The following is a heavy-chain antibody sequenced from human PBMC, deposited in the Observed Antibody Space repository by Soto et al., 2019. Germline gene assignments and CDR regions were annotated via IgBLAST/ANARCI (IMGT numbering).Heavy chain of an antibody. J-gene: IGHJ4*02. Sequence: SETLSLTCTVSGGSISSSSYYWVWIRHPPGKGLEWIGSIYYSGSTYYNPSLKSRVTISVDTSKNQFSLKLSSVTAADTAVYYCATYTYYYDSSGYYYTPPSYFDYWGQGTLVTVSS. CDR2: IYYSGST. CDR1: GGSISSSSYY. D-gene: IGHD3-22*01. V-gene: IGHV4-39*01. CDR3: ATYTYYYDSSGYYYTPPSYFDY.